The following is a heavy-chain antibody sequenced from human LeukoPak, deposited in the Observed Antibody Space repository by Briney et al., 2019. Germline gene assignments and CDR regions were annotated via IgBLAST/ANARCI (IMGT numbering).Heavy chain of an antibody. CDR1: GYTFTCYY. J-gene: IGHJ4*02. V-gene: IGHV1-2*02. CDR2: INPNSGGT. CDR3: AREQEQWLVRVFDY. D-gene: IGHD6-19*01. Sequence: GASVKVTCKASGYTFTCYYMHWVRQAPGQGREWMGWINPNSGGTNYAQKFQGRVTMTRDTSISTAYMELSRLRSDDTAVYYCAREQEQWLVRVFDYWGQGTLVTVSS.